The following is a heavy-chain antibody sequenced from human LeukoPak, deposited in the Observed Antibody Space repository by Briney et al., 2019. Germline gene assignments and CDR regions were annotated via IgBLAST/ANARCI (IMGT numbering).Heavy chain of an antibody. CDR1: GFTVSNNY. CDR2: IYSGGST. Sequence: PGGSLRLSCAASGFTVSNNYMSWVRQAPGKGLEWVSVIYSGGSTYYADSVKGRFTISRGNSKNTLYLQMNSLRAEDTAVYYCAKDSSSRWYTDYWGQGTLVTVSS. D-gene: IGHD6-13*01. V-gene: IGHV3-53*05. CDR3: AKDSSSRWYTDY. J-gene: IGHJ4*02.